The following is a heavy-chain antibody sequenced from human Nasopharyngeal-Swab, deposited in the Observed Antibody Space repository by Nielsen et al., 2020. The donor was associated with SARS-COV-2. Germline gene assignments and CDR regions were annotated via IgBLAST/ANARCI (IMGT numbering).Heavy chain of an antibody. CDR3: ARGPNCSGGSCYQFLAYYYYHGVDV. V-gene: IGHV4-34*01. Sequence: SETLSLTCAVYGGSFSSYSWSWIRQPPGKGLEWIGEVNHSGNTNYNPSLKSRVTVSVDTSKNQFSLKLNSVTAADTAVYYYARGPNCSGGSCYQFLAYYYYHGVDVWGQGTTVTVSS. J-gene: IGHJ6*02. CDR2: VNHSGNT. CDR1: GGSFSSYS. D-gene: IGHD2-15*01.